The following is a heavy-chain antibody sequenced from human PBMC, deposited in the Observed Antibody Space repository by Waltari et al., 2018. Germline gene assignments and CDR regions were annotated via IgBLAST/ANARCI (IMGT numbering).Heavy chain of an antibody. Sequence: QLQLQESGPGLVKPSATLSLTCTVPGDSITSGRHYWGWFRHPPGKGLEWIGSVYHSWSISSDGRTYQNPSLKGRVTISLDTSKNQFSLNLDSVTAADTAVYYCARDEEFFRHWGPGTLVTVSS. V-gene: IGHV4-39*02. CDR3: ARDEEFFRH. J-gene: IGHJ1*01. CDR1: GDSITSGRHY. CDR2: VYHSWSISSDGRT.